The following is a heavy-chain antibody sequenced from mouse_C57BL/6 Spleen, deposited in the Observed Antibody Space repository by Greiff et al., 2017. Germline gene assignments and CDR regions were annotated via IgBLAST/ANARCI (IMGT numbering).Heavy chain of an antibody. Sequence: EVKLVESGPGLVKPSQSLSLTCSVSGYSITSGYYWNWILQFPGNKLEWLGYISYDGSNNYNPSLKNRISITRDTSKNQSFLKLKSVTTEATATDYCARGGNDYDDYFDYWGQGTTLTVSS. J-gene: IGHJ2*01. V-gene: IGHV3-6*01. CDR3: ARGGNDYDDYFDY. CDR1: GYSITSGYY. CDR2: ISYDGSN. D-gene: IGHD2-4*01.